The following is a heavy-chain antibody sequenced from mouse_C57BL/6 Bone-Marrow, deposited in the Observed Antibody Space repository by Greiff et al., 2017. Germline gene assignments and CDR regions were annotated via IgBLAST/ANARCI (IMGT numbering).Heavy chain of an antibody. D-gene: IGHD1-1*01. J-gene: IGHJ3*01. Sequence: VQLQQSGAELARPGASVKMSCKASGYTFTSYTMHWVKQRPGQGLEWIGYINPSSGYTKSNQKFQDKATLTADKSSSTAYMQLSSLTSEDSAVYYCARVPLIYYYGSSISWCAYWGQGTLVTVSA. V-gene: IGHV1-4*01. CDR3: ARVPLIYYYGSSISWCAY. CDR2: INPSSGYT. CDR1: GYTFTSYT.